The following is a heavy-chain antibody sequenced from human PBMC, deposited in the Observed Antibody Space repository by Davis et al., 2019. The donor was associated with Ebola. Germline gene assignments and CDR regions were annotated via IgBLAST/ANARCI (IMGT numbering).Heavy chain of an antibody. CDR1: GFTFSSYA. J-gene: IGHJ4*02. V-gene: IGHV3-30-3*01. D-gene: IGHD6-13*01. CDR3: ARGHSSSAELDY. CDR2: ISYDGSNK. Sequence: PGGSLRLSCAASGFTFSSYAMHWVRQAPGKGLEWVAVISYDGSNKYYADSVKGRFTISRDNSKNTLYLQMNSLRAEDTAVYYCARGHSSSAELDYWGQGTLVTVSS.